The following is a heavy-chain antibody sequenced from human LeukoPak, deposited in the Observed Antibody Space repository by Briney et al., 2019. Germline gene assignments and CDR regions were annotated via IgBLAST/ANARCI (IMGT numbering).Heavy chain of an antibody. V-gene: IGHV3-23*01. CDR3: AKSYYGVVVPAAIPD. J-gene: IGHJ4*02. D-gene: IGHD2-2*02. CDR2: IGGSGVRT. CDR1: GFTFTTYG. Sequence: PGGSLRLSCSASGFTFTTYGMNWVRQAPGKGLEWVSGIGGSGVRTYYADSVKGRFTISRDNSKNTLYLQMNSLRAEDTAVYYCAKSYYGVVVPAAIPDWGQGTLVTVSS.